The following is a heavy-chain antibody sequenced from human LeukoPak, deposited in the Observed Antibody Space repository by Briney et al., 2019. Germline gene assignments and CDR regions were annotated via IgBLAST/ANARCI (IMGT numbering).Heavy chain of an antibody. D-gene: IGHD3-22*01. CDR3: ARVPIYYYDSSGYLDAFDI. J-gene: IGHJ3*02. Sequence: SETQSLTCTVSGGSISSYYWSWIRQPAGKGLEWIGRIYTSGSTNYNPSLKSRVTMSVDTSKNQFSLKLSSVTAADTAVYYCARVPIYYYDSSGYLDAFDIWGQGTMVTVSS. CDR1: GGSISSYY. V-gene: IGHV4-4*07. CDR2: IYTSGST.